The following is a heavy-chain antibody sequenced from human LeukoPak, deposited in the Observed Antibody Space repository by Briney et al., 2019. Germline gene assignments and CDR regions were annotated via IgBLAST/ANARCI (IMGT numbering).Heavy chain of an antibody. J-gene: IGHJ4*02. CDR1: GGSISSGDYY. V-gene: IGHV4-30-4*08. D-gene: IGHD3-3*01. Sequence: PSETLSLTCTVSGGSISSGDYYSRWIRQPPRKGLEWIGYIYYSGSTYYNTSLKSRVTISVDTSKNQFSLKLSSVTAADTAVYYCARGRILEWLTALDYWGQGTLVTVSS. CDR3: ARGRILEWLTALDY. CDR2: IYYSGST.